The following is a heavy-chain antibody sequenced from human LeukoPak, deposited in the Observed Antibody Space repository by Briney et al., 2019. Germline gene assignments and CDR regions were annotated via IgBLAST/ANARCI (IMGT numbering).Heavy chain of an antibody. CDR1: GGSISSYY. J-gene: IGHJ6*03. D-gene: IGHD3-10*01. V-gene: IGHV4-4*07. CDR2: IYTSGST. CDR3: ARAVGSGSFQTYYYYTDV. Sequence: SETLSLTCTVSGGSISSYYWSWIRQPAGKGLEWIGRIYTSGSTNYNPSLKSRVTMSVDTSKNQFSLKLSSVTAADTAVYYCARAVGSGSFQTYYYYTDVWGKGTTVTISS.